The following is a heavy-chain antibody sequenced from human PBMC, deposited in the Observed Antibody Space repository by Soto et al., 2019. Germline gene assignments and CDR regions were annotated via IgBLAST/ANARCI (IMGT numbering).Heavy chain of an antibody. Sequence: EVQLMESGGGLVEPGGSLRVSCAVSGIIFRDAWWNWVRQAPEEGLEWVGRVKPKSLGETIDYAAPVKGRFTISRDDSENTLYLEMNSLKIEDTAVYYCTADLVGLSRIIDYWGQGTLVTVSS. CDR2: VKPKSLGETI. D-gene: IGHD2-2*01. V-gene: IGHV3-15*07. J-gene: IGHJ4*02. CDR3: TADLVGLSRIIDY. CDR1: GIIFRDAW.